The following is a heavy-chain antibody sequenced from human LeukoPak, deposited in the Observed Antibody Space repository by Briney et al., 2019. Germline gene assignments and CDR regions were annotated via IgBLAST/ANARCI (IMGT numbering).Heavy chain of an antibody. CDR1: GGSISSYY. CDR2: IYYSGST. CDR3: VRTDVDTAMGNNWFDP. Sequence: PSETLSLTCTVSGGSISSYYWSWIRRPPGKGLEWIGYIYYSGSTNYNPSLKSRVTISVDTSKNQFSLKLSSVTAADTAVYYCVRTDVDTAMGNNWFDPWGQGTLVTVSS. V-gene: IGHV4-59*01. J-gene: IGHJ5*02. D-gene: IGHD5-18*01.